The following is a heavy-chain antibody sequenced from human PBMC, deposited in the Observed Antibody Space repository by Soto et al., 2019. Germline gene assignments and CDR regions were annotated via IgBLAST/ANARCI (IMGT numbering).Heavy chain of an antibody. CDR2: ISGSGGST. D-gene: IGHD6-25*01. Sequence: PGGSLRLSCAASGFTFSSYAMTWVRQAPGKGLEWVSAISGSGGSTYYADSVKGRFTISRDNSKNTLYLQMNSLRAEDTAVYYCAKDGPGYRNPYYFDYWGQGTLVTVSS. CDR3: AKDGPGYRNPYYFDY. V-gene: IGHV3-23*01. J-gene: IGHJ4*02. CDR1: GFTFSSYA.